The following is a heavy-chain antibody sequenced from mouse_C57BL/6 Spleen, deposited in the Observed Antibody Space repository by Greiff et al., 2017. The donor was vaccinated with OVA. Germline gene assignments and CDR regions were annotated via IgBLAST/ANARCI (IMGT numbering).Heavy chain of an antibody. CDR1: GFTFSDYG. J-gene: IGHJ1*03. Sequence: EVQLVESGGGLVKPGGSLKLSCAASGFTFSDYGMHWVRQAPEKGLEWVAYISSGSSTIYYADTVKGRFTISRDNAKNTLFLQMTSLRSEDTAMYYCARPYYYGSSYRYFDVWGTGTTVTVSS. D-gene: IGHD1-1*01. CDR2: ISSGSSTI. V-gene: IGHV5-17*01. CDR3: ARPYYYGSSYRYFDV.